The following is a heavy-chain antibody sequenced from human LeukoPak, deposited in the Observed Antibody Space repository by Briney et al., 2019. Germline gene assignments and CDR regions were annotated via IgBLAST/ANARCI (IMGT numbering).Heavy chain of an antibody. V-gene: IGHV4-39*07. Sequence: SETLSLTCSVSGDSLSGSTYYWAWIRQPPGKGPQWIESVYLGGSANANYNPSLRSRVAISVDTSKNQFSLKLSSVTAADTAVYYCASDQNNISWYFFWGQGTLVTVSS. D-gene: IGHD6-13*01. CDR1: GDSLSGSTYY. CDR3: ASDQNNISWYFF. CDR2: VYLGGSANA. J-gene: IGHJ4*02.